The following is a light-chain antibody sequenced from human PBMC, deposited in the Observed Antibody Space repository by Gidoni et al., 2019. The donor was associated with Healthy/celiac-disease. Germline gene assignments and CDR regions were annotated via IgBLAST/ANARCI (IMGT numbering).Light chain of an antibody. CDR3: QKYNSALCS. CDR1: QGISNY. CDR2: AAS. J-gene: IGKJ2*04. V-gene: IGKV1-27*01. Sequence: LSASVGDRVTITCRASQGISNYLAWYQQKPGKVPKLLIYAASTLQSGVPSRFSGSGSGTDFTLTISRLQPEDVATYYCQKYNSALCSFGQGTKLEIK.